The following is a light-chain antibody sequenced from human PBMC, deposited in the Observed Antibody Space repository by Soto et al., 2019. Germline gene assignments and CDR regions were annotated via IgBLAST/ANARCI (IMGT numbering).Light chain of an antibody. CDR3: QQYGSSLRA. V-gene: IGKV3-20*01. J-gene: IGKJ4*01. CDR2: GAS. Sequence: EIVLTQSPGTLSLSPGERATLSCRASQSVSSSYLAWYQQKPGQAPRLLIFGASSRATAIPDRFSGSRSGPDCTLTLSRLERGDLAVYYCQQYGSSLRAFGGGTKVEIK. CDR1: QSVSSSY.